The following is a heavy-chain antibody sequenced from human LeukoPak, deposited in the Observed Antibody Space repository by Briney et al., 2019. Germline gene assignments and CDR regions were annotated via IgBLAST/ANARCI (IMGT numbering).Heavy chain of an antibody. J-gene: IGHJ3*02. CDR1: GFTFSSYA. Sequence: PGGSLRLSCAASGFTFSSYAMSWVRQAPGKGLEWDSAISGSGGSTYYADSVKGRFTISRDNSKNTLYLQMNSLRAEDTAVYYCAKDDIVVVPAAPDIDAFDTWGQGTMVTVSS. CDR2: ISGSGGST. CDR3: AKDDIVVVPAAPDIDAFDT. V-gene: IGHV3-23*01. D-gene: IGHD2-2*01.